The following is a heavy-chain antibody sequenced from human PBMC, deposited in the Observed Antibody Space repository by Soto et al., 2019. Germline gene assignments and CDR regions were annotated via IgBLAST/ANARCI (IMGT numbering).Heavy chain of an antibody. V-gene: IGHV6-1*01. J-gene: IGHJ3*02. CDR2: TYYRSKWYN. Sequence: TLSLTCAISGDSVSSNSAAWNLIRQSPSRGLEWLGRTYYRSKWYNDYAVSVKSRITINPDTSKNQFSLQLNSVTPEDTAVYYCARAWYYYDSSGYSSLDAFDIWGQGTMVTVSS. CDR1: GDSVSSNSAA. CDR3: ARAWYYYDSSGYSSLDAFDI. D-gene: IGHD3-22*01.